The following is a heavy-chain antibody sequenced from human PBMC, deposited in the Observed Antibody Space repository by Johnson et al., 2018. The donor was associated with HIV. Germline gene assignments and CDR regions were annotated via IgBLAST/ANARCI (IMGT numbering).Heavy chain of an antibody. CDR1: GFTFRSYA. D-gene: IGHD2-15*01. J-gene: IGHJ3*02. Sequence: QMQLVESGGGLVQPGRSLRLSCAASGFTFRSYAMHWVRQAPGKGLEWVAVISYDGSNKYYADSVKGRFTISRDNSKNTLYLQMNSLRAEDTAVYYCAKRGHGYAAFDIWGQGTMVTVSS. V-gene: IGHV3-30-3*02. CDR2: ISYDGSNK. CDR3: AKRGHGYAAFDI.